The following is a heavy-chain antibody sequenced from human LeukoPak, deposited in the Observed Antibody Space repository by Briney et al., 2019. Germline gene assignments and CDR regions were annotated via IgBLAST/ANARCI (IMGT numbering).Heavy chain of an antibody. CDR2: IYYSGST. D-gene: IGHD2-15*01. V-gene: IGHV4-31*03. CDR3: ARDVGRYCSGGSCYSRWFDP. Sequence: SETLSLTCTVSGGSISSGGYYWSWIRRHPGKGLEWIGYIYYSGSTYYNPSLKSRVTISVDTSKNQFSLKLSSVTAADTAVYYCARDVGRYCSGGSCYSRWFDPWGQGTLVTVSS. J-gene: IGHJ5*02. CDR1: GGSISSGGYY.